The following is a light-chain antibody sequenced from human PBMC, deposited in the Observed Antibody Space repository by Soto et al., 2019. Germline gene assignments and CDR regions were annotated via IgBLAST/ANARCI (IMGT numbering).Light chain of an antibody. CDR3: GSYSSTDTPVV. J-gene: IGLJ1*01. Sequence: QSVLAQPSSVSGSPGQSITISCTGTSTDVGGYNYVSWYQHHSGKAPKLLIYEVTNRPSGISDRCSGSKSVNTASLAISGRQAEDESDYYCGSYSSTDTPVVFGTGTKVTVL. CDR1: STDVGGYNY. CDR2: EVT. V-gene: IGLV2-14*01.